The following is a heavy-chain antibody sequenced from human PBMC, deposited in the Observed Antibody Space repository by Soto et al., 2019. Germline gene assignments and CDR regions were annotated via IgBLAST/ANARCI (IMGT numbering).Heavy chain of an antibody. CDR1: EFTLSSYW. CDR2: IKQDGSER. CDR3: ASETSSGTSDY. Sequence: GGSLRLCCAASEFTLSSYWMSWVRQAPGKGLEWVANIKQDGSERYYVDSVKGRFTISRDNAKNSLFLQMNSLRADDTAVYYCASETSSGTSDYWGQGTLVTVSS. V-gene: IGHV3-7*03. D-gene: IGHD1-26*01. J-gene: IGHJ4*02.